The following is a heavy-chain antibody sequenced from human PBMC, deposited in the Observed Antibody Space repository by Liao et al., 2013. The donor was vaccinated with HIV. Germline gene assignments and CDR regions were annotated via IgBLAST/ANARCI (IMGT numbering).Heavy chain of an antibody. V-gene: IGHV4-61*02. CDR2: MSTSGNA. Sequence: QVQLQESGPGLVKPPQTLSLTCTVSGGSISSGSYYWSWIRQPAGKGLEWIGRMSTSGNANYNPSLKSRVTISVDTSKNQFSLKLSSMTAADTAIYYCATESWGFDYWGQGILVTVSS. CDR3: ATESWGFDY. CDR1: GGSISSGSYY. D-gene: IGHD3-16*01. J-gene: IGHJ4*02.